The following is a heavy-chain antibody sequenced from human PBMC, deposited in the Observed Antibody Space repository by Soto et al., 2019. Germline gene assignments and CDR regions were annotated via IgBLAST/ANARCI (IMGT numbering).Heavy chain of an antibody. Sequence: QVRLVESGGGVAQPGRSLTLSCEASGFSFGHYGMHWVRQAPGKGLEWVALTSYEGSKKYYGESVKGRFNISRDNSRNTLKLQMSRLRVEDTAGYYCARADRESSYGLYWYMDVWGRGTLVTVS. V-gene: IGHV3-30*03. CDR2: TSYEGSKK. CDR1: GFSFGHYG. D-gene: IGHD5-18*01. CDR3: ARADRESSYGLYWYMDV. J-gene: IGHJ2*01.